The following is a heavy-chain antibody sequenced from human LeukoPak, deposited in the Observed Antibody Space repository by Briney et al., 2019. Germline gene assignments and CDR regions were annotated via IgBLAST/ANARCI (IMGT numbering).Heavy chain of an antibody. CDR1: GFSISTHGVG. Sequence: SGPTLVNPTQTLTLTCTFSGFSISTHGVGVGWIRQPPGKALEWLAHIYWDGDSRYSPSLRSRLTITKDASKNQVVLTVTDVDPVDTATYFCAHSVALDYRSFDYWGQGTLVTVSS. J-gene: IGHJ4*02. CDR2: IYWDGDS. CDR3: AHSVALDYRSFDY. V-gene: IGHV2-5*02. D-gene: IGHD4-11*01.